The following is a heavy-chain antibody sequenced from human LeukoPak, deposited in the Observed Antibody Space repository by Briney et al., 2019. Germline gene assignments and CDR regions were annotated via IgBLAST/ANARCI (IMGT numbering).Heavy chain of an antibody. CDR2: INTDGTSS. CDR1: GFTFRNYW. J-gene: IGHJ4*02. CDR3: ARDTCGTYYPGTIDY. V-gene: IGHV3-74*01. Sequence: GGSLRLSCAASGFTFRNYWMHWVRQAPGKGLEWVSRINTDGTSSTYADSVKGRFTVSRDNAKNTLSLQMNSLRAEDTAVYYCARDTCGTYYPGTIDYWGQGIMVAVSS. D-gene: IGHD1-26*01.